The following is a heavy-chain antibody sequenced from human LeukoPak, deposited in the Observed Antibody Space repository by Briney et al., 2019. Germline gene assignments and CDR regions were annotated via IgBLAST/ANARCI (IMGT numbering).Heavy chain of an antibody. CDR3: ARDRGTMVQGVISWNY. J-gene: IGHJ4*02. CDR1: GFTFSSYS. Sequence: GGSLRLSCAASGFTFSSYSVNWVRQAPGKGLEWVSSISSSSSYIYYADSVKGRFTISRDNAKNSLYLQMNSLRAEDTAVYYCARDRGTMVQGVISWNYWGQGTLVTVSS. V-gene: IGHV3-21*01. D-gene: IGHD3-10*01. CDR2: ISSSSSYI.